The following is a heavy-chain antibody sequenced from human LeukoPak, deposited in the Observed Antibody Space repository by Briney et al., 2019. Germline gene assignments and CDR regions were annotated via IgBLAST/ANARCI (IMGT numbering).Heavy chain of an antibody. CDR2: IIPTLGIA. D-gene: IGHD1-26*01. CDR3: ARDRALVGLFRD. Sequence: SVKVSCKASGGTFSSYTISWVRQAPGQGLEWMGRIIPTLGIANYAQKFQGRVTMTTDTSTSTAYMELRSLRSDDTAVYYCARDRALVGLFRDWGQGTLVTVSS. CDR1: GGTFSSYT. V-gene: IGHV1-69*04. J-gene: IGHJ4*02.